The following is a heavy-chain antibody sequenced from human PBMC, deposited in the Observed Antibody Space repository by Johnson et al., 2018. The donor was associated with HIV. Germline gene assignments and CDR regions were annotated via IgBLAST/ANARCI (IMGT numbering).Heavy chain of an antibody. V-gene: IGHV3-11*04. CDR3: ARAGRLGYCSGGSCYSPAFDI. CDR2: ISSSGSTI. D-gene: IGHD2-15*01. J-gene: IGHJ3*02. CDR1: GFTFSDYY. Sequence: QVQLVESGGGLVKPGGSLRLSCAASGFTFSDYYMSWIRQAPGKGLEWVSYISSSGSTIYYAASVKGRFPISRDTAKNSLYLQMNSLRAEDTAVYYCARAGRLGYCSGGSCYSPAFDIWGQGTMVTVS.